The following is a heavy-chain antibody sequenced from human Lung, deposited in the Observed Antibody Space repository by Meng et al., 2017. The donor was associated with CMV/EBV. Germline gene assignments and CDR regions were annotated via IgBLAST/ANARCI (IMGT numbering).Heavy chain of an antibody. CDR1: GFTFGNYS. CDR3: APNYDFVEF. Sequence: GGSLRLXXTTSGFTFGNYSMSWVRQAAGKGLEWVGFIRSKPYGETTEYAASVKGRFTISRDDAKSIAYLQMNSLKTEDTAMYYCAPNYDFVEFWGQRTLVTVSS. J-gene: IGHJ4*02. D-gene: IGHD3-3*01. V-gene: IGHV3-49*04. CDR2: IRSKPYGETT.